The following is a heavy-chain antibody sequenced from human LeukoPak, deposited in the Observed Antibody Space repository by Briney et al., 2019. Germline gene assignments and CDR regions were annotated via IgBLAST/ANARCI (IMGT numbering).Heavy chain of an antibody. CDR3: AKGGSGNYFYYFDY. CDR2: ISWNSGSI. J-gene: IGHJ4*02. D-gene: IGHD3-10*01. CDR1: GFTFDDYA. Sequence: LRLSCAASGFTFDDYAMYWVRQAPGKGLEWVSRISWNSGSIGYADSVKGRFTISRDNAKNSLYLQMNSLRAEDTALYYCAKGGSGNYFYYFDYWGQGTLVTVSS. V-gene: IGHV3-9*01.